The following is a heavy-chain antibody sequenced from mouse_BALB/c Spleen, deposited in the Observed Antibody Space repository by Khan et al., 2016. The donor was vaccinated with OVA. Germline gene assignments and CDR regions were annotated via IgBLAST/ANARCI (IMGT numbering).Heavy chain of an antibody. V-gene: IGHV2-2*02. Sequence: QVQLQQSGPGLVQPSQSLSITCTVSGFSLTNYSVHWVRQSPGKGLEWLGVIWSAGSTDYNAAFISRLTIRKDNSRSQVFFKMNSLQPNDTAIYXYARRGYDYGRGALFAYWGQGTLVTVSA. CDR1: GFSLTNYS. CDR3: ARRGYDYGRGALFAY. J-gene: IGHJ3*01. D-gene: IGHD2-4*01. CDR2: IWSAGST.